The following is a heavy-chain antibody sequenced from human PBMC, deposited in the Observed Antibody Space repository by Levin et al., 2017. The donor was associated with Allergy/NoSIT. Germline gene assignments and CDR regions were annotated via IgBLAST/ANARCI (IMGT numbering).Heavy chain of an antibody. CDR1: GYTFTSYD. Sequence: GESLKISCKASGYTFTSYDINWVRQATGQGLEWMGWMNPNSGNTGYAQKFQGRVTMTRNTSISTAYMELSSLRSEDTAVYYCARHDPGYSYGLLGYYYYGMDVWGQGTTVTVSS. D-gene: IGHD5-18*01. J-gene: IGHJ6*02. V-gene: IGHV1-8*01. CDR3: ARHDPGYSYGLLGYYYYGMDV. CDR2: MNPNSGNT.